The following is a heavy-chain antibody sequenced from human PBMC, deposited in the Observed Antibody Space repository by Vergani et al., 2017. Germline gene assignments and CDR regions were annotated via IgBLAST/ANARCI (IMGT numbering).Heavy chain of an antibody. V-gene: IGHV3-21*02. Sequence: EVQLVESGGGLVKPGGSLRLSCAASGFSFSSYSMNWVRQAPGKGLEWVASISGSSSYVFYRDSVEGRFTITRGNAKKSVYLQMNSLRAEDTAVYYCARDRGCATISCYFSGAFDYWGLGTLVSVSS. CDR1: GFSFSSYS. D-gene: IGHD2-2*01. CDR3: ARDRGCATISCYFSGAFDY. J-gene: IGHJ4*02. CDR2: ISGSSSYV.